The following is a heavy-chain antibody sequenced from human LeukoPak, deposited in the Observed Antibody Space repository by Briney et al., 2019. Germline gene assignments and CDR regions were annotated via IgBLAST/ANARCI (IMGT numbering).Heavy chain of an antibody. CDR2: VNRDGSET. V-gene: IGHV3-7*03. CDR1: EFTFNRCW. J-gene: IGHJ6*02. CDR3: ARNNGMDV. Sequence: GGSLRLSCVVSEFTFNRCWMNWVRQAPGKGLEWVANVNRDGSETYYLDSVKGRFTISKDNAKNSLYLQMNSLRAEDTALYHCARNNGMDVWGQETTVIVSS.